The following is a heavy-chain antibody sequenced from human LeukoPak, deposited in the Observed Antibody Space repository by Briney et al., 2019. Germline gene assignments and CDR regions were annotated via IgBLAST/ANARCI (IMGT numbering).Heavy chain of an antibody. D-gene: IGHD2-15*01. J-gene: IGHJ6*01. Sequence: GGSLRLSCAASGFTFSSYPMNWVRQAPGKGLEWVSYISSSSSYIYYAGSVKGRFTISRDNAENSLYLQMNSLRAEDTAVYYCARGSEGYCSGGGCYYGMDVWGQGTTVTVSS. CDR2: ISSSSSYI. V-gene: IGHV3-21*01. CDR1: GFTFSSYP. CDR3: ARGSEGYCSGGGCYYGMDV.